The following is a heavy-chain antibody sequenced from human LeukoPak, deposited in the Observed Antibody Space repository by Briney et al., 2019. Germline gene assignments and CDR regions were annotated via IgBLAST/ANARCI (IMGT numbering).Heavy chain of an antibody. J-gene: IGHJ4*02. D-gene: IGHD4-17*01. CDR3: ARESYGGARVRYFDY. V-gene: IGHV3-48*04. CDR2: IDGSSSTI. CDR1: GFTFSNYP. Sequence: GGSLRLSCVASGFTFSNYPMIWVRQAPGKGLEWLSYIDGSSSTIYYEASVKGRFTISRDSAKNSVYLQMNSLRAEDTAVYYCARESYGGARVRYFDYWGQGTLVTVSS.